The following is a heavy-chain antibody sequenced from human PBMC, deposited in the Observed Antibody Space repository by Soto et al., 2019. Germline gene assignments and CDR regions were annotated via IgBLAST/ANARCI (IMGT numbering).Heavy chain of an antibody. D-gene: IGHD5-18*01. CDR2: INHSGST. J-gene: IGHJ4*02. Sequence: SETLSLTCAVYGGSFSGYYWTWIRQPPGTGLEWIGEINHSGSTNYNPSLKSRVTISVDKCKNQFSLKLSSVTAADTAVYYCARRYGSCFDYWGQGTLVTVSS. CDR1: GGSFSGYY. V-gene: IGHV4-34*01. CDR3: ARRYGSCFDY.